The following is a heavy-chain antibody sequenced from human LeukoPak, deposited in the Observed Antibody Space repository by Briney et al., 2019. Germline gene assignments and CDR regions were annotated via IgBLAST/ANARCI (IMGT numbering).Heavy chain of an antibody. D-gene: IGHD6-13*01. CDR1: GGSISGYY. Sequence: SETLSLTCTVSGGSISGYYWDWVRQPPGKGLEWIGYIYYSGSTKYNPSLKSRVTISVDTSKNQFSLKLSSVTAADTAVYYCARRGYASSWSFDYWAREPWSPSPQ. CDR2: IYYSGST. CDR3: ARRGYASSWSFDY. J-gene: IGHJ4*02. V-gene: IGHV4-59*08.